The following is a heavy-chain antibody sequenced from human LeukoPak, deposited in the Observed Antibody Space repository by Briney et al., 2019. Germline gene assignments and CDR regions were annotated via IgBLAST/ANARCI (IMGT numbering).Heavy chain of an antibody. D-gene: IGHD3-22*01. CDR1: GGSISSSNW. CDR2: IYHSGST. J-gene: IGHJ4*02. V-gene: IGHV4-4*02. Sequence: PSETPSLTCALSGGSISSSNWWSWVRQPPGKGLEWIGEIYHSGSTNYNPSLKSRVTISVDKSKNQFSLKLSSVTAADTAVYYCARVRLADYYDSSGYSGGPYFDYWGQGTLVTVSS. CDR3: ARVRLADYYDSSGYSGGPYFDY.